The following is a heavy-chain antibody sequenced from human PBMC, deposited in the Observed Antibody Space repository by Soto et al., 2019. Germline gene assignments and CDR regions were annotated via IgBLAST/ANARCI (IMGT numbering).Heavy chain of an antibody. V-gene: IGHV4-30-4*01. CDR1: GGSISSGDYY. Sequence: PSETLSLTYTVSGGSISSGDYYWSWIRQPPGKGLEWIGYIYYSGSTYYNPSLKSRVTISVDTSKNQFSLKLSSVTAADTAVYYCARGYGCSGGSCPFLNWFDPWGQGTLVTVSS. D-gene: IGHD2-15*01. CDR3: ARGYGCSGGSCPFLNWFDP. J-gene: IGHJ5*02. CDR2: IYYSGST.